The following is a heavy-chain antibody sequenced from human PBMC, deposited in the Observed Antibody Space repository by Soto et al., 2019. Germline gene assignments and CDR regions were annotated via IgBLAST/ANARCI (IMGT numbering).Heavy chain of an antibody. D-gene: IGHD1-1*01. J-gene: IGHJ6*02. CDR1: GYTFTGYY. CDR2: INPNSGGT. V-gene: IGHV1-2*04. CDR3: ARDIGTAHATYGMDV. Sequence: GASVKVSCKASGYTFTGYYMHWVRQAPGQGLEWMGWINPNSGGTNYAQKSQGWVTMTRDTSISTAYMELSRLRSDDTAVYYCARDIGTAHATYGMDVWGQGTTVTVSS.